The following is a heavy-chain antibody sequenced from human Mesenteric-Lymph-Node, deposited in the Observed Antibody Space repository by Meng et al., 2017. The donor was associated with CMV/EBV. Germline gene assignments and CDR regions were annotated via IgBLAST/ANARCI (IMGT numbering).Heavy chain of an antibody. V-gene: IGHV4-34*01. D-gene: IGHD3-10*01. CDR1: GFTFSNAW. Sequence: ESLKISCAASGFTFSNAWMSWIRQPPGKGLEWIGEINHSGSTNHNLSLKSRVTISVDMSKNQISLKLSSVTAADTAVYYCARSGASGIFYGMDVWGQGTTVTVSS. CDR3: ARSGASGIFYGMDV. J-gene: IGHJ6*02. CDR2: INHSGST.